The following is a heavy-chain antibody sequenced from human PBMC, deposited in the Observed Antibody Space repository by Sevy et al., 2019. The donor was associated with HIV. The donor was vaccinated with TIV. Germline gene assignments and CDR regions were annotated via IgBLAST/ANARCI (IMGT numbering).Heavy chain of an antibody. Sequence: PSVKVSCKASGYTFTDYYMHWVRQAPGQGLEWMGRINPNSGGTDYAQKFQGRVTMTRDTSISTAYMELSRMRSDDTAVYYCARGLDCSGGTCYYYGMDVWGQGTTVTVSS. D-gene: IGHD2-15*01. CDR1: GYTFTDYY. CDR3: ARGLDCSGGTCYYYGMDV. J-gene: IGHJ6*02. CDR2: INPNSGGT. V-gene: IGHV1-2*06.